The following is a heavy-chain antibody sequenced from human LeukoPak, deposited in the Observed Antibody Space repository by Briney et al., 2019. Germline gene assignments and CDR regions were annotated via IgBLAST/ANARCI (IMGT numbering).Heavy chain of an antibody. CDR2: MNPNSGNT. J-gene: IGHJ6*03. CDR1: GYTFTIYD. CDR3: ARGIRYYDILTGHVKGHDNSYYYYMDV. D-gene: IGHD3-9*01. V-gene: IGHV1-8*03. Sequence: ASVKVSCKASGYTFTIYDISWVRQATGQGLEWMGWMNPNSGNTGYAQRFQGRVTFTRNTSISTAYMELSSLRSEDTAVYYCARGIRYYDILTGHVKGHDNSYYYYMDVWGQGTAVTISS.